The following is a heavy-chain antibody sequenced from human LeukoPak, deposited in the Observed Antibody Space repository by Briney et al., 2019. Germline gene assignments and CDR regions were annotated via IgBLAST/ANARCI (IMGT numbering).Heavy chain of an antibody. V-gene: IGHV3-23*01. D-gene: IGHD2-2*01. CDR3: ARDRLQKYCSSTSCYFGY. CDR1: GFTFSSYA. J-gene: IGHJ4*02. CDR2: ISGSGGST. Sequence: PGGSLRLSCTASGFTFSSYAMSWVRQAPGKGLEWVSAISGSGGSTYYADSVKGRFTISRDNSKNTLYLQMNSLRAEDTAVYYCARDRLQKYCSSTSCYFGYWGQGTLVTVSS.